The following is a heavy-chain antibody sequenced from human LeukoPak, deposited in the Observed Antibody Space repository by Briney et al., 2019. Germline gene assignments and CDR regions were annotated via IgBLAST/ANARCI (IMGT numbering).Heavy chain of an antibody. CDR3: AKGRYHLATVMLLDY. CDR1: GFTFNNYG. V-gene: IGHV3-30*02. Sequence: GGSLRLSCAASGFTFNNYGMHWVRQAPGKGLEWVAFIRYNGNNQYYADSVKGRFTISRDNSKNTLYLQMNSLRAEDTAVYYCAKGRYHLATVMLLDYWGQGTLVTVSS. CDR2: IRYNGNNQ. J-gene: IGHJ4*02. D-gene: IGHD4-17*01.